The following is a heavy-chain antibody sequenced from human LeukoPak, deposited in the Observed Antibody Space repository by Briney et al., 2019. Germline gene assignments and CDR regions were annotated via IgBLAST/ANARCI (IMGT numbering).Heavy chain of an antibody. CDR2: IDPNSGGT. D-gene: IGHD2-15*01. CDR3: ARGPHSPPAEYFQH. CDR1: GYTFTGYC. Sequence: ASVKVSCKASGYTFTGYCMHWVRQAPGQGLEWMGWIDPNSGGTNYAQKFQGRVTMTRDTSISTAYMELSRLRSDDTAVYYCARGPHSPPAEYFQHWGQGTLVTVSS. J-gene: IGHJ1*01. V-gene: IGHV1-2*02.